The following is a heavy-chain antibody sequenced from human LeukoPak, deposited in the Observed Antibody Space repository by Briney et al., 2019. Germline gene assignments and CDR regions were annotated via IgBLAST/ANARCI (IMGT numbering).Heavy chain of an antibody. CDR2: IYPGDSDT. D-gene: IGHD3-22*01. Sequence: GESLKISCKGSGYSFTSYWIGWVRQMPGKGLEWMGIIYPGDSDTRYSPSFQGQVTISADKSISTAYLQWSSLKASDTAMYYCAGLSAYYDSSGYYYKGAFDIWGQGTMVTVSS. CDR1: GYSFTSYW. J-gene: IGHJ3*02. V-gene: IGHV5-51*01. CDR3: AGLSAYYDSSGYYYKGAFDI.